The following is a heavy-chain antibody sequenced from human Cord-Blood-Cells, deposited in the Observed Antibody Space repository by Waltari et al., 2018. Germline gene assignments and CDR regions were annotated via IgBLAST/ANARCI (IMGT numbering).Heavy chain of an antibody. V-gene: IGHV1-24*01. CDR1: GYTLTELS. CDR2: FDPEDGET. D-gene: IGHD3-3*01. Sequence: QVQLVQSGAEVKKPGASVKVSCKVSGYTLTELSMHWVLQAPGKGLEGMGGFDPEDGETIYAQKFQGRVTMTEDTSTDTAYMELSSLRSEDTAVYYCATGYYDFWSGFTTNWFDPWGQGTLVTVSS. J-gene: IGHJ5*02. CDR3: ATGYYDFWSGFTTNWFDP.